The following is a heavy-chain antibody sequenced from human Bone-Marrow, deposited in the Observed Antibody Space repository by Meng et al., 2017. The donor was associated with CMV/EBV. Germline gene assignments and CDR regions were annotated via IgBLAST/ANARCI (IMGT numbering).Heavy chain of an antibody. Sequence: ASVKVSCKASGGTFSSYTISWVRQAPGQGLEWMGWISPYNGNTKYAQRVQGRVTMTTDASTSTAYMELRNLRSDDTAVYYCARDLRTVLYGMDVWGQGTTVTVSS. V-gene: IGHV1-18*01. J-gene: IGHJ6*02. CDR1: GGTFSSYT. CDR2: ISPYNGNT. D-gene: IGHD1-14*01. CDR3: ARDLRTVLYGMDV.